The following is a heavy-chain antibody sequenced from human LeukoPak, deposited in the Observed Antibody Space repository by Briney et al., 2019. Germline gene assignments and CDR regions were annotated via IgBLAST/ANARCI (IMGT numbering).Heavy chain of an antibody. D-gene: IGHD2-8*01. Sequence: SETLSLTCAVYGGSFSGYYWSWIRQPPGKGLEWIGEINHSGSTNYNPSLKSRVTISVDTSKNQFSLKLSSVTAADTAVYYCARGDGVGPGWFDPWGQGTLVTVSS. CDR1: GGSFSGYY. CDR2: INHSGST. J-gene: IGHJ5*02. CDR3: ARGDGVGPGWFDP. V-gene: IGHV4-34*09.